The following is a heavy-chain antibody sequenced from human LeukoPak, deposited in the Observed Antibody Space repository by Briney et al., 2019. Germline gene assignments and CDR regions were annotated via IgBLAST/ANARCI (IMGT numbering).Heavy chain of an antibody. CDR1: GFTFSSYG. V-gene: IGHV3-30*18. Sequence: GGSLRLSCAASGFTFSSYGMHWVRQAPGKGLEWVAVISYDGSNKYDADSVKGRFTISRDNSKNTLYLQMNSLRAEDTAVYYCAKERGYCSSTSRHEIPDAFDIWGQGTMVAVSS. J-gene: IGHJ3*02. D-gene: IGHD2-2*01. CDR3: AKERGYCSSTSRHEIPDAFDI. CDR2: ISYDGSNK.